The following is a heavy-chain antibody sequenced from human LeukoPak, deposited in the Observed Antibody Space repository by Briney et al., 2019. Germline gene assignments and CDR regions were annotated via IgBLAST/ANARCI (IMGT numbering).Heavy chain of an antibody. CDR3: ARETGGSFDC. D-gene: IGHD3-16*01. V-gene: IGHV4-31*03. J-gene: IGHJ4*02. CDR1: GDSISKGGYY. Sequence: SETLSLTCTVSGDSISKGGYYRSWIRQHPGKGLEWIGYIYYTGSAYYNPSLKSRVTISVATSKNQFSLNLSSVTSADTAVYYCARETGGSFDCWGQGTLVTVSS. CDR2: IYYTGSA.